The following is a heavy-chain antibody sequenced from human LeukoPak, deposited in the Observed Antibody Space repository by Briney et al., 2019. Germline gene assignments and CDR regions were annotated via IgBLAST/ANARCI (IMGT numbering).Heavy chain of an antibody. D-gene: IGHD1-26*01. Sequence: GGSLRLSCETSGFTFSDYWMHWVRQAPGKGLEWVSRINTDGTFTRYPDPVQGRFTISRDTAKNTLLLQMNSLRAEDTAVYYCAREAKVGGALQYWGQGTLVTVSS. V-gene: IGHV3-74*01. CDR2: INTDGTFT. CDR1: GFTFSDYW. CDR3: AREAKVGGALQY. J-gene: IGHJ4*02.